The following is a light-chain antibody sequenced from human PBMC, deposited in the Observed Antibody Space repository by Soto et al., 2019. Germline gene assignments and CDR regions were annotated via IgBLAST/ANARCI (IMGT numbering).Light chain of an antibody. Sequence: EILMTQSPATLSVSPGERITLSCRASQSVSNNLAWYQQKPGQAPRLLIYYASTRATGIPPRFSGSGSGTEFTLTISSLQSEDFALYYCQQYNDWPPITFGQGTRLEIK. CDR3: QQYNDWPPIT. CDR2: YAS. J-gene: IGKJ5*01. CDR1: QSVSNN. V-gene: IGKV3-15*01.